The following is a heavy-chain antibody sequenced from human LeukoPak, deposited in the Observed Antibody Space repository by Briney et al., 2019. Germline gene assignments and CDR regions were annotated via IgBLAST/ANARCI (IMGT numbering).Heavy chain of an antibody. V-gene: IGHV4-30-2*01. CDR2: IYHSGST. J-gene: IGHJ5*02. D-gene: IGHD3-16*01. CDR3: AREVAGGRYSWFDP. Sequence: SETLSLTCAVSGGSISSGGYSWSWIRQPPGKGLEWIGYIYHSGSTYYNPSLKSRVTISVDRSKNQFSLKLSSVTAADTAVYYCAREVAGGRYSWFDPWGQGTLVTVSS. CDR1: GGSISSGGYS.